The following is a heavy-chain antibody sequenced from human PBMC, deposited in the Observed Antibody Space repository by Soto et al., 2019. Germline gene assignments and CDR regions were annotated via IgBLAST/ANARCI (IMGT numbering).Heavy chain of an antibody. J-gene: IGHJ4*02. CDR2: IYYSGST. CDR1: GGSISSYY. Sequence: QVQLQESGPGLVKPSETLSLTCTVSGGSISSYYWSWIRQPPGKGLEWIGYIYYSGSTNYNPSLKSRVTISVDTSKNQFSLKLSSVTAADTAVYYCARQGGNYYGSWSYYARWGQGTLVTVSS. CDR3: ARQGGNYYGSWSYYAR. D-gene: IGHD3-10*01. V-gene: IGHV4-59*08.